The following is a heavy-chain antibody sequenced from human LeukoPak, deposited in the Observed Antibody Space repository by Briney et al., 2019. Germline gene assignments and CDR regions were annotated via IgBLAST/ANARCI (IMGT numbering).Heavy chain of an antibody. CDR2: INHSGST. CDR1: GGSFSGYY. CDR3: ARGDAFDI. J-gene: IGHJ3*02. V-gene: IGHV4-34*01. Sequence: SETLSLTCAVYGGSFSGYYWSWIRQPPGKGLEWIGEINHSGSTNYNPSLKSRVTISVDTSKNQFSLKLSSVTAADTAVYYCARGDAFDIWGQGIMVTVSS.